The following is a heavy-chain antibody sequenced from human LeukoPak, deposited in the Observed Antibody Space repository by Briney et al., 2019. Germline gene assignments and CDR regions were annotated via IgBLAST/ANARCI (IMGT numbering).Heavy chain of an antibody. CDR2: ISSSSSYI. CDR3: AKVGPPYSSGWSIEFDY. J-gene: IGHJ4*02. V-gene: IGHV3-21*01. D-gene: IGHD6-19*01. Sequence: GGSLRLSCAASGFTFSSYSMNWVRQAPGKGLEWVSSISSSSSYIYYADSVKGRFTISRDNAKNSLYLQMNSLRAEDTAVYYCAKVGPPYSSGWSIEFDYWGRGTLVTVSS. CDR1: GFTFSSYS.